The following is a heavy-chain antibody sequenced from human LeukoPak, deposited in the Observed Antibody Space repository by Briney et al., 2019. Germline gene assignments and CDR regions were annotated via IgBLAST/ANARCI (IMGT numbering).Heavy chain of an antibody. CDR1: GFTFSSYW. Sequence: GSLRLSCAASGFTFSSYWMSWVRQAPGKGLEWVANIKQGGSEKYYVDSVKGRFTISRDNAKNSLYLQMNSLRAEDTAVYYCATEEYYYDSSGSYWGQGTLVTVSS. V-gene: IGHV3-7*01. D-gene: IGHD3-22*01. J-gene: IGHJ4*02. CDR3: ATEEYYYDSSGSY. CDR2: IKQGGSEK.